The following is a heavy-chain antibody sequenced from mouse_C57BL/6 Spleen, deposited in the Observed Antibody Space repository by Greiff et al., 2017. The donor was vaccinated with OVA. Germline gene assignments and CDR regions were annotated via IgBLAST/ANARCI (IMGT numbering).Heavy chain of an antibody. J-gene: IGHJ2*01. CDR1: GYTFTSYW. Sequence: QVQLQQPGAELVRPGTSVKLSCKASGYTFTSYWMHWVKQRPGQGLEWIGVIDPSDSYTNYNQKFKGKATLTVDTSSSTAYMQLSSLTSEDSAVYYCAREFPSITTVVATRVDYWGQGTTLTVSS. D-gene: IGHD1-1*01. V-gene: IGHV1-59*01. CDR2: IDPSDSYT. CDR3: AREFPSITTVVATRVDY.